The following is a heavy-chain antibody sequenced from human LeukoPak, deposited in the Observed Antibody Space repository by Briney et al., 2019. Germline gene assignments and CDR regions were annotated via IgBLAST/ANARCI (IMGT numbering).Heavy chain of an antibody. D-gene: IGHD1-26*01. J-gene: IGHJ4*02. CDR1: DDTYAFHG. CDR3: ARVRLVGSMDFDY. V-gene: IGHV1-18*01. CDR2: IREYNDDT. Sequence: GASVKVSCKASDDTYAFHGISWVRQAPGRGLEWVGWIREYNDDTNYPEKFQGRLTMTTDASTRTAFMELRGLTSDDTAVYFCARVRLVGSMDFDYWGQGTLVTVSS.